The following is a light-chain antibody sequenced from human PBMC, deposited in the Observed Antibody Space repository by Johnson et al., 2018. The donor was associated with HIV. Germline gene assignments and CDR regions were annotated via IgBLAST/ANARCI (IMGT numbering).Light chain of an antibody. J-gene: IGLJ1*01. CDR3: GTWDRSLSACVV. V-gene: IGLV1-51*01. CDR2: DNN. Sequence: QSVLTQPPSVSAAPGQKVTISCSGSSSNIGNNYVSWYQKLPGTAPKLLIYDNNKRPSGIPDRFSGSKSGTSATLGTTGLQTGDEGAYYCGTWDRSLSACVVFGTGTKVTVL. CDR1: SSNIGNNY.